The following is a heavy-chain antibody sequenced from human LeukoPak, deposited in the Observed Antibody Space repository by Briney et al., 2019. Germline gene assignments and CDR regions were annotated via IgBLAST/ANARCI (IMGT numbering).Heavy chain of an antibody. CDR3: ARDLMYYYGSGSLNWFDP. D-gene: IGHD3-10*01. Sequence: SETLSLTCAVYGGSFSGYYWSWIRQPPGKGLEWIGEINHSGSTNYNPSLKSRVTISVDTSKNQFSLKLSSVTAADTAVYYCARDLMYYYGSGSLNWFDPWGQGTLVTVSS. V-gene: IGHV4-34*01. CDR1: GGSFSGYY. J-gene: IGHJ5*02. CDR2: INHSGST.